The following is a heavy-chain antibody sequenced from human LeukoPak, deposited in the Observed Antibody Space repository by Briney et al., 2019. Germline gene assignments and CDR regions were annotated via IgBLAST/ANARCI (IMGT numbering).Heavy chain of an antibody. CDR3: ARRSAAKDAFDI. CDR2: ISSSGSTI. V-gene: IGHV3-11*04. CDR1: GFTFSDYY. Sequence: GGSLRLSCAASGFTFSDYYMSWIRQAPGKGLEWVSYISSSGSTIYYADSVKGRFTISRDNAKNTLYLQMNSLRAEDTAVYYCARRSAAKDAFDIWGQGTMVTVSS. D-gene: IGHD6-25*01. J-gene: IGHJ3*02.